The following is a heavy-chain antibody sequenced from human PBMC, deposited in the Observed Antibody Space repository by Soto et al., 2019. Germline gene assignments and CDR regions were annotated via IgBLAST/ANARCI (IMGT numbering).Heavy chain of an antibody. CDR3: ARGTEVDSSSAPGLYCSYYYGMDV. Sequence: SETLSLTCSVSGGSISSDYCSWSRQPPGKGLGWIGYSYYSWSTNYNPSLKSRVTISVDTSKNQFSLKLSSVTAAATAVYYCARGTEVDSSSAPGLYCSYYYGMDVWGQGTTVTVSS. CDR1: GGSISSDY. V-gene: IGHV4-59*01. J-gene: IGHJ6*02. D-gene: IGHD6-6*01. CDR2: SYYSWST.